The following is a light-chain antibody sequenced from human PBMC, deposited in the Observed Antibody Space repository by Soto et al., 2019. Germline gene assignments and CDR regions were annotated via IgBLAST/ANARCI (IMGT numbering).Light chain of an antibody. CDR1: SSNIGSNY. V-gene: IGLV1-47*01. CDR2: RNN. Sequence: QSVLTQPPSASGTPGQRVTISCSGSSSNIGSNYVYWYQQLPGTAPKLLIYRNNQRPSGVPDRFSGSKSGTPASLAISGFRSEVEADYYCAAWDNSLSVPFGGGTKQTLL. CDR3: AAWDNSLSVP. J-gene: IGLJ2*01.